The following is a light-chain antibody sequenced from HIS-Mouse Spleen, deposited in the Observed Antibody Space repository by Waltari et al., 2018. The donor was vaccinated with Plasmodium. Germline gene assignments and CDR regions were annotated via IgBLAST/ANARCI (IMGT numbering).Light chain of an antibody. V-gene: IGLV2-23*01. CDR3: CSYAGSSTNWV. Sequence: QSALTQPASVSGSPGQSITIPCTGTRSEVGSYTLASWYQQHPGTAPKLMIYEGSKRPSGVSNRFSGSKSGNTASLTISGLQAEDEADYYCCSYAGSSTNWVFGGGTKLTVL. J-gene: IGLJ3*02. CDR1: RSEVGSYTL. CDR2: EGS.